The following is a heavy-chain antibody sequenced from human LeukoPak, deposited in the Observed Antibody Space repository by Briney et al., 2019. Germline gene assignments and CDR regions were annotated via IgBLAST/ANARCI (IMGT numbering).Heavy chain of an antibody. CDR1: GGTFSSYA. V-gene: IGHV1-69*05. CDR2: VIPIFGTA. J-gene: IGHJ6*03. Sequence: ASVKVSCKASGGTFSSYAISWVRQAPGQGLEWMGGVIPIFGTANYAQKFQGIVTITTDESTSTAYMELSSLRSEDTAVYYCARAIFGVVRTYYYMDVWGKGTTVTVSS. CDR3: ARAIFGVVRTYYYMDV. D-gene: IGHD3-3*01.